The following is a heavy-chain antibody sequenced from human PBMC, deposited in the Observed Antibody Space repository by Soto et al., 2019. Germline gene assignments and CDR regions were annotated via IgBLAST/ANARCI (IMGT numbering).Heavy chain of an antibody. V-gene: IGHV1-18*01. Sequence: VASVKVSCKASGYTFTSYGISWVRQAPGQGLEWMGWISAYNGNTNYAQKLQGRVTMTTDTSTSTAYMELRSLRSGDTAVYYCARVYDILTGYYTFDYWGQGTLVTVSS. J-gene: IGHJ4*02. D-gene: IGHD3-9*01. CDR1: GYTFTSYG. CDR2: ISAYNGNT. CDR3: ARVYDILTGYYTFDY.